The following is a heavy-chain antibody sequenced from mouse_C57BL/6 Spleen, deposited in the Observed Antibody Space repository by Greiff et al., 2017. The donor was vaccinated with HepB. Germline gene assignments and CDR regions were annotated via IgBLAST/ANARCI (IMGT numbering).Heavy chain of an antibody. CDR2: INPSSGYT. D-gene: IGHD1-1*01. CDR1: GYTFTSYT. V-gene: IGHV1-4*01. CDR3: TRNDGYGSEGNAMDY. Sequence: QVQLQQSGAELARPGASVKMSCKASGYTFTSYTMHWVKQRPGQGLEWIGYINPSSGYTKYNQKFKDKATLTADKSSSTAYMQLSSLTSEDSAVYYCTRNDGYGSEGNAMDYWGQGTSVTVSS. J-gene: IGHJ4*01.